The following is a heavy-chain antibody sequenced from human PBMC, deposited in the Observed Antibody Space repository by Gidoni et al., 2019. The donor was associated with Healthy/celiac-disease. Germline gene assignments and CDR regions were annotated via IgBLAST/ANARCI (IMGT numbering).Heavy chain of an antibody. D-gene: IGHD6-13*01. J-gene: IGHJ4*02. CDR1: GYRFTSYW. CDR3: ARHRSSSWNFDY. CDR2: IDPSDSYT. Sequence: EVQLVQSGAEVKKPGESLRISCKGSGYRFTSYWISWVRQMPGKGLEWMGRIDPSDSYTNYSPSFQGHVTISADKSISTAYLQWSSLKASDTAMYYCARHRSSSWNFDYWGQGTLVTVSS. V-gene: IGHV5-10-1*03.